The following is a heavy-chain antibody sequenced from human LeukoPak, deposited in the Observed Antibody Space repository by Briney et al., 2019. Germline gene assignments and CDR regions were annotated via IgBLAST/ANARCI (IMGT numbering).Heavy chain of an antibody. V-gene: IGHV4-61*02. J-gene: IGHJ3*02. D-gene: IGHD5-18*01. Sequence: SETLSLTCTVSGGSISSGSYYWSWIRPPAGQGLEWIGRIYTSGSTNYNPSLKSRVTISVDTSKNQFSLKLSSVTAADTAVYYCARAAEWLPPADAFDIWGQGTMVTVSS. CDR1: GGSISSGSYY. CDR2: IYTSGST. CDR3: ARAAEWLPPADAFDI.